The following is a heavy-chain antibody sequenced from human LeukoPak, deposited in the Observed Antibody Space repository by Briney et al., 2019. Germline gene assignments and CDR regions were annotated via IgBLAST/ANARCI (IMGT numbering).Heavy chain of an antibody. CDR3: AIDYGGYYWFDP. V-gene: IGHV5-10-1*01. Sequence: GESLKISCKGSGYSFTSYWISWVRQMPGKGLEWMGRIDPSDSYTNYSPSFQGHVTISADKSISTAYLQWSSLKASDTAMYYCAIDYGGYYWFDPWGQGTLVTVSS. CDR1: GYSFTSYW. J-gene: IGHJ5*02. CDR2: IDPSDSYT. D-gene: IGHD4-17*01.